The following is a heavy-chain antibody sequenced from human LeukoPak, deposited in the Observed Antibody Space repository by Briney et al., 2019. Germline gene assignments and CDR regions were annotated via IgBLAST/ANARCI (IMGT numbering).Heavy chain of an antibody. CDR3: ARGVLGYCSGGSCYVIDY. CDR2: SDHSGST. J-gene: IGHJ4*02. Sequence: PSETLSLTCAVYGGSFSGYYWSLIRQPPGKGLEWIGESDHSGSTNYNPSLKSRVTIAVDTSKNQFSLKLSSVTAADTAVYYCARGVLGYCSGGSCYVIDYWGQGTLVTVSS. CDR1: GGSFSGYY. D-gene: IGHD2-15*01. V-gene: IGHV4-34*01.